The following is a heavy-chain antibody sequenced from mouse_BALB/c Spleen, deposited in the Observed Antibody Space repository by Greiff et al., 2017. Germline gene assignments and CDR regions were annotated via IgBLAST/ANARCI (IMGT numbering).Heavy chain of an antibody. V-gene: IGHV14-3*02. D-gene: IGHD3-3*01. Sequence: VHVKQSGAELVKPGASVKLSCTASGFNIKDTYMHWVKQRPEQGLEWIGRIDPANGNTKYDPKFQGKATITADTSSNTAYLQLSSLTSEDTAVYYCAEGSWFAYWGQGTLVTVSA. CDR3: AEGSWFAY. CDR2: IDPANGNT. J-gene: IGHJ3*01. CDR1: GFNIKDTY.